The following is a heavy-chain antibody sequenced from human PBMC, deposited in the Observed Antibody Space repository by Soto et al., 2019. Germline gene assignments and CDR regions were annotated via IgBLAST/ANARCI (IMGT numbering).Heavy chain of an antibody. CDR1: GDSVSSNSAA. Sequence: SQTLSLTCAISGDSVSSNSAAWNWIRQSPSGGLEWLGRTYYRSKWYNDYAVSVKSRITINPDTSKNQFSLQLNSVTPEDTAVYYCARESSIFGVVPVAFDIWGQGTMVTVSS. J-gene: IGHJ3*02. D-gene: IGHD3-3*01. CDR2: TYYRSKWYN. CDR3: ARESSIFGVVPVAFDI. V-gene: IGHV6-1*01.